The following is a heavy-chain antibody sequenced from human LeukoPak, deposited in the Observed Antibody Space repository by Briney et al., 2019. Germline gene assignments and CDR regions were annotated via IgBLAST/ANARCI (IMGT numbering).Heavy chain of an antibody. CDR2: ISGSGDNT. CDR3: ARDRGTTRGGGLDY. CDR1: GFTFSSFA. V-gene: IGHV3-23*01. J-gene: IGHJ4*02. D-gene: IGHD1-7*01. Sequence: GGSLRLSCAASGFTFSSFAMNWVRQAPGKGLEWVSSISGSGDNTYYADSVKGRFTISRDNSKNTLYLQMNSLKAEDTTVYHCARDRGTTRGGGLDYWGQGTLATVPS.